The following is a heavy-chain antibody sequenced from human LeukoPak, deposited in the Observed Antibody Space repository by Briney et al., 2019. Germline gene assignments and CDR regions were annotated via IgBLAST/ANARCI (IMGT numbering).Heavy chain of an antibody. CDR3: AKGPSGNQFDP. Sequence: GGSLRLSCAASGFTFSSYGMHWVRQAPGKGLEWVAVIWYDGSNKYYADSVKGRFTISRDNSKNTLYLQMNSLRAEDTAVYYCAKGPSGNQFDPWGQGTLVTVSS. CDR2: IWYDGSNK. CDR1: GFTFSSYG. D-gene: IGHD1-14*01. V-gene: IGHV3-33*06. J-gene: IGHJ5*02.